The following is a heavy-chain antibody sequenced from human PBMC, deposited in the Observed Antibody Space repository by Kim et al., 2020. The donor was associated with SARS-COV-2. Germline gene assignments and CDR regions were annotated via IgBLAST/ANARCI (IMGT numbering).Heavy chain of an antibody. CDR3: AKNPGIAAAGFLDY. D-gene: IGHD6-13*01. V-gene: IGHV3-30*18. Sequence: GGSLRLSCAASGFTFSSYGMHWVRQAPGKGLEWVAVISYDGSNKYYADSVKGRFTISRDNSKNTLYLQMNSLRAEDTAVYYCAKNPGIAAAGFLDYWGQGTLVTVSS. CDR2: ISYDGSNK. J-gene: IGHJ4*02. CDR1: GFTFSSYG.